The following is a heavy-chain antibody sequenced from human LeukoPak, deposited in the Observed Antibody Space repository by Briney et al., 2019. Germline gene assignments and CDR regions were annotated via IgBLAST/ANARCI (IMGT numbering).Heavy chain of an antibody. CDR3: ARGGAPPLYSWAAAVYSWLDP. J-gene: IGHJ5*02. Sequence: ASVKVSCKASGYTFTGYYLHWVRQVPGQGLEWMGRINPNGGATNYAQKFQGRVTMTSDTSISTAYMELSRLGSDDTAVYYCARGGAPPLYSWAAAVYSWLDPWGQGALVTVSS. CDR1: GYTFTGYY. CDR2: INPNGGAT. D-gene: IGHD6-13*01. V-gene: IGHV1-2*06.